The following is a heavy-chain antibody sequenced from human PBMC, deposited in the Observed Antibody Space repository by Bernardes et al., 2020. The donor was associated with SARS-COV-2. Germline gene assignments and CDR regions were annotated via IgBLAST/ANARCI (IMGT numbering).Heavy chain of an antibody. CDR3: ARVFPPIVVVTTYYFDY. D-gene: IGHD3-22*01. CDR1: GFTFSDYY. Sequence: GGSLRLSCAASGFTFSDYYMSWIRQAPGKGLEWVSYISSSGSTIYYADSVKGRFTISRDNAKNSLYLQMNSLRAEDTAVYYCARVFPPIVVVTTYYFDYWGQGTLVTVSS. J-gene: IGHJ4*02. CDR2: ISSSGSTI. V-gene: IGHV3-11*01.